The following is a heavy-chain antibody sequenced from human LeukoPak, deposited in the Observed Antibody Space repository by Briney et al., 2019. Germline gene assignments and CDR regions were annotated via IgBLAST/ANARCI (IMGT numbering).Heavy chain of an antibody. V-gene: IGHV4-39*07. D-gene: IGHD2-15*01. CDR1: GDSISSGDYY. Sequence: PSQTLSLTCTVSGDSISSGDYYWGWIRQPPGKGLEWTGSIDHSGSTYYNPSLKSRVTISVDTSKNQFSLKLSSVTAADTAVYYCARGRLYCSGGSCYSFDYWGQGTLVTVSS. CDR3: ARGRLYCSGGSCYSFDY. CDR2: IDHSGST. J-gene: IGHJ4*02.